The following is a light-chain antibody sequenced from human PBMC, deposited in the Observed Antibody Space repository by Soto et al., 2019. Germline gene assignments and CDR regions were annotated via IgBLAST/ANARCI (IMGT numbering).Light chain of an antibody. V-gene: IGLV2-18*02. CDR1: SSDVGSYNR. Sequence: QSVLTQPPSVSGSPGQSVTISCTGTSSDVGSYNRVSWYQQPPGTAPKVMIYEVSNRPSGVPDRFSGSKSGNTASLTISGLQAEDEADYYCFSYAGSTYVFGTGTKLTVL. CDR2: EVS. J-gene: IGLJ1*01. CDR3: FSYAGSTYV.